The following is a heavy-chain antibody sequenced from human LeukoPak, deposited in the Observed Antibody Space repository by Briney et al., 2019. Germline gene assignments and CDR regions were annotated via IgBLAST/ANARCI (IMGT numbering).Heavy chain of an antibody. Sequence: PSETLSLTCTVSGGSISGSCCYWGWIRQTPGKDLEWIGSTSYSGSTHYNPSFKSRVTVSVDTSKNQFFLNLSSVTAPDTAVYYCPRTRGDQPKFAPPWGQEPRVTVPS. J-gene: IGHJ5*02. CDR1: GGSISGSCCY. CDR2: TSYSGST. V-gene: IGHV4-39*01. D-gene: IGHD3-16*01. CDR3: PRTRGDQPKFAPP.